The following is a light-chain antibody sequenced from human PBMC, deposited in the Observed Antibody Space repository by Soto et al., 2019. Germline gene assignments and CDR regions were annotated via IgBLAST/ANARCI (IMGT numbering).Light chain of an antibody. CDR3: SSYTSINTLVV. CDR2: DVR. V-gene: IGLV2-14*01. J-gene: IGLJ2*01. CDR1: RSDVGGYNY. Sequence: QSALTQPASVSGSPGQSITISCTGTRSDVGGYNYVSWYQQHPGKAPKVMIYDVRNRPSGVSNRFSGSKSGNTASLTISGLQAEDEADYYCSSYTSINTLVVFGGGTQLTVL.